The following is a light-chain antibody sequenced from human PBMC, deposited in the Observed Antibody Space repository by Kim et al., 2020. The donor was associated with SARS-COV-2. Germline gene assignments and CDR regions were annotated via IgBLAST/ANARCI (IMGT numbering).Light chain of an antibody. J-gene: IGKJ4*01. Sequence: DIQMTQSPFSLSASVGDRVTITCQATHDIAKYLNWYQEKPGKAPKLLIYDASTLELDVPLRFSGSGSGTDFTFTISSLQPEDIATYYCQQYDSLPLTFGGGTKLEI. CDR1: HDIAKY. V-gene: IGKV1-33*01. CDR2: DAS. CDR3: QQYDSLPLT.